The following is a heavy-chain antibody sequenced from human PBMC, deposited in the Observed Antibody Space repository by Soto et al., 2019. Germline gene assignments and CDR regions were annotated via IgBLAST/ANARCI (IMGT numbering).Heavy chain of an antibody. J-gene: IGHJ4*02. D-gene: IGHD3-10*01. Sequence: EVQLLQSGGGSVQPGGSLRLSCAGSGFSFSSYAMSWVRQAPGKGLEWVSGISESGDSTHHADSVKGRFTIARDNSKNTLLLQMNSLRAEDTAVYYCSRETLWFGESPQSGGQGTLVTVSS. CDR1: GFSFSSYA. V-gene: IGHV3-23*01. CDR3: SRETLWFGESPQS. CDR2: ISESGDST.